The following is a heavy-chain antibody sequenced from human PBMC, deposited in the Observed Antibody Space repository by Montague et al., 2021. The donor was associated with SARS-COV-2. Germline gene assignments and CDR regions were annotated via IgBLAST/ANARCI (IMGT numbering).Heavy chain of an antibody. J-gene: IGHJ4*02. Sequence: SETLSLTCAVYGGSFSGYYWSWIRQPPGKGLDWIGEINHSGSTNYNPSLKSRVTISVDTSKNQFSLKLSSVTAADTAVYYCARSLNQQWLRFPPGAFFGYWGQGTLVTVSS. CDR3: ARSLNQQWLRFPPGAFFGY. CDR1: GGSFSGYY. V-gene: IGHV4-34*01. CDR2: INHSGST. D-gene: IGHD6-19*01.